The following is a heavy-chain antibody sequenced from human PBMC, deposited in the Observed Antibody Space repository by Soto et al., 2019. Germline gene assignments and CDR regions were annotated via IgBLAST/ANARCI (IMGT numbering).Heavy chain of an antibody. CDR2: ISYDGSNK. Sequence: GGSLRVSCAASGFTFSSYAMHWVRQAPGKGLEWVAVISYDGSNKYYADSVKGRFTISRDNSKNTLYLQMNSLRAEDTAVYYCARGVGRFDYYYYGMDVWGQGTTVTVSS. D-gene: IGHD3-3*01. V-gene: IGHV3-30-3*01. J-gene: IGHJ6*02. CDR1: GFTFSSYA. CDR3: ARGVGRFDYYYYGMDV.